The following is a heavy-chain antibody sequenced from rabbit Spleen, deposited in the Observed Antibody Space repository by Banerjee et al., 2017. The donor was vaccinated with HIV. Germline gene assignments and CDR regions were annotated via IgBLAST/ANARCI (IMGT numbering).Heavy chain of an antibody. CDR2: IDIGSRDFT. V-gene: IGHV1S40*01. D-gene: IGHD1-1*01. Sequence: QSLEESGGDLVKPGASLTLTCTASGVSFSISSYMCWVRQAPGKGLEWIACIDIGSRDFTYYASWAKGLFIISKTSSTTVTLQMTSLTVADTATYFCARDLDGVIGWNFNLWGQGTLVTVS. CDR3: ARDLDGVIGWNFNL. J-gene: IGHJ4*01. CDR1: GVSFSISSY.